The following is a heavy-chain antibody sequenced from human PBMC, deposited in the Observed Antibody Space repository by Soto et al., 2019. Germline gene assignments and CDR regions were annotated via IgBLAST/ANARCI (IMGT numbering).Heavy chain of an antibody. Sequence: PVQVPCKSSGFTCTSSAVQLVLQAGGQRLEGIGCIVVGSGNTNYAQKFQERVTITRDMSTSTAYMELSSLRSEDTAVYYCARSPWGGLRFLEWLYIDYYGMDVWGQGTTVTVSS. D-gene: IGHD3-3*01. J-gene: IGHJ6*02. V-gene: IGHV1-58*01. CDR3: ARSPWGGLRFLEWLYIDYYGMDV. CDR2: IVVGSGNT. CDR1: GFTCTSSA.